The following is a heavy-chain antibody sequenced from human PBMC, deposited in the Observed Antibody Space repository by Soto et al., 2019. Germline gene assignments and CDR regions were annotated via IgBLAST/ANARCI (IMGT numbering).Heavy chain of an antibody. D-gene: IGHD2-2*01. Sequence: PSETLSLTCAVYGGSFSGYYWSWIRQPPGKGLEWIGEINHSGSTNYNPSLKSRVTISVDTSKNQFSLKLSSVTAADTAVYYCARRRSTSYYYYMDVWGKGTTVTVSS. J-gene: IGHJ6*03. CDR3: ARRRSTSYYYYMDV. CDR2: INHSGST. CDR1: GGSFSGYY. V-gene: IGHV4-34*01.